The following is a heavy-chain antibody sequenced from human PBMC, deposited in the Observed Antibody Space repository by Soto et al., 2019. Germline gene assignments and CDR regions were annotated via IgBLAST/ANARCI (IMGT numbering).Heavy chain of an antibody. Sequence: QVQLVQSGAEVKKPGASVKVSCKASGYSFTSYAMHWVRQAPGQRLEWMGWINAGNGNTKYSQKFQGRVAITRDTSASTAYMELSSLRSEDTAVYYCARDRVTTGSRWFDPWGQGTLVTVS. D-gene: IGHD4-17*01. CDR2: INAGNGNT. CDR3: ARDRVTTGSRWFDP. V-gene: IGHV1-3*01. CDR1: GYSFTSYA. J-gene: IGHJ5*02.